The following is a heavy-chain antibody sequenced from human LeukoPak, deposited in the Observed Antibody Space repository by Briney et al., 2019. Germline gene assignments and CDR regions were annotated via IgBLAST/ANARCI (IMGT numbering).Heavy chain of an antibody. CDR1: GFAFSMYA. D-gene: IGHD4-23*01. CDR3: AKDPIYGGHPLPD. CDR2: ISGSGGST. Sequence: GGSLRLSCAASGFAFSMYAMGWGCQAPGRGLEWVSGISGSGGSTYYADSVKGRFTISRDNSKNTLYLQMNSLSPEDTAVYYCAKDPIYGGHPLPDWGQGPLVTVSS. J-gene: IGHJ4*02. V-gene: IGHV3-23*01.